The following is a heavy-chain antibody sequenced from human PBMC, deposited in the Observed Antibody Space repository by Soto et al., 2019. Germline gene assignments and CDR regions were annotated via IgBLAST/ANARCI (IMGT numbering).Heavy chain of an antibody. Sequence: TRSLTCTVSGGSISSGGYYWSWMRQHPGKGLEWIGYIYYSGSTYYNPSLKSRVTISVDTSKNQFYLKLRYVTAADTAVYYFASARRRGYCCGGSCFDHWFHPWGQGTLVTVSS. D-gene: IGHD2-15*01. CDR1: GGSISSGGYY. CDR2: IYYSGST. CDR3: ASARRRGYCCGGSCFDHWFHP. J-gene: IGHJ5*02. V-gene: IGHV4-31*03.